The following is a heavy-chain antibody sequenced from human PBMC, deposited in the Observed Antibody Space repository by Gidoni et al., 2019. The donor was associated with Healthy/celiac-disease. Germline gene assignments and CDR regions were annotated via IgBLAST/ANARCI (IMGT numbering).Heavy chain of an antibody. CDR2: ISYDGSNK. Sequence: QVQLAESGGGVVQPGRSLRLSCAASGFTFSSYAMHWVRQAPGKGLEWVAVISYDGSNKYSADSVKGRFTISRDNSKNTLYLQMNSLRAEDTAVYYCARSGEGYHNLRWFDPWGQGTLVTVSS. CDR1: GFTFSSYA. D-gene: IGHD3-16*01. CDR3: ARSGEGYHNLRWFDP. V-gene: IGHV3-30-3*01. J-gene: IGHJ5*02.